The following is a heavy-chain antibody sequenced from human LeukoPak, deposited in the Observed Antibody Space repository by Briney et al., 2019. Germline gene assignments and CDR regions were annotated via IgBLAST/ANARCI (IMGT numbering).Heavy chain of an antibody. Sequence: PGGSLRLSCAASGFTFSSYAMSWVRQAPMKGLEWVSSISASGGSTYYADSVKGRFTISRDNSKNTLYLQMKSLRAEDTALFSCAKGATTSPLNWFDPWGQGTLVTVSS. J-gene: IGHJ5*02. CDR2: ISASGGST. CDR3: AKGATTSPLNWFDP. V-gene: IGHV3-23*01. D-gene: IGHD1-26*01. CDR1: GFTFSSYA.